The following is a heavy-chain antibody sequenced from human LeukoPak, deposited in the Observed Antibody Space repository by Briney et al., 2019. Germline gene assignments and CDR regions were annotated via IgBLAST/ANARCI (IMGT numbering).Heavy chain of an antibody. CDR3: ARSGRTEYGDYPFGY. CDR1: GDSISSGTYY. Sequence: SETLSLTCTVSGDSISSGTYYWSWIRQPAGKGLEWIGRIYTSGTTNHNPSLKSRVTTSVDTSKNQFSLSLKSVTAADTAVYYCARSGRTEYGDYPFGYWGQGTLVTVSS. J-gene: IGHJ4*02. V-gene: IGHV4-61*02. CDR2: IYTSGTT. D-gene: IGHD4-17*01.